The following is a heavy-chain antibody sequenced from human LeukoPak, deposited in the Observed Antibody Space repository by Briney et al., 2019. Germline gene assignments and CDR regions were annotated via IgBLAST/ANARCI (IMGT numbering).Heavy chain of an antibody. D-gene: IGHD1-26*01. CDR1: GYTFTAYY. CDR2: INPNSGGT. CDR3: ARWMVGAFYYFDY. Sequence: ASVKVSCKASGYTFTAYYMHWVRQAPGQGLEWMGWINPNSGGTNSAQKFQGRVTMTRDTSISTDYMDLSGLGSDDTAVYYCARWMVGAFYYFDYWGQGTLVTVSS. J-gene: IGHJ4*02. V-gene: IGHV1-2*02.